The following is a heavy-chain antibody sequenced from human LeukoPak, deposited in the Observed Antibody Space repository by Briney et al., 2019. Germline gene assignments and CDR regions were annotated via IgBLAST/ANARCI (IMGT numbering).Heavy chain of an antibody. D-gene: IGHD7-27*01. V-gene: IGHV3-72*01. J-gene: IGHJ4*02. CDR1: GFTFSDHY. Sequence: PGGSLRLSSAASGFTFSDHYMDWVRQAPGKGLEWVGRTRNKANSYTTEYAASVKGRFTISRDDSKNSLYLQMNSLKTEDTAVYYCARSHWGAYGVFDYWGQGTLVTVSS. CDR3: ARSHWGAYGVFDY. CDR2: TRNKANSYTT.